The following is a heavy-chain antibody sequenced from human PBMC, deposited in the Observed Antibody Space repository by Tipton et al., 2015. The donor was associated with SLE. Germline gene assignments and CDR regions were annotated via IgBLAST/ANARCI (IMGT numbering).Heavy chain of an antibody. CDR1: GYSISSGYY. D-gene: IGHD3-3*01. V-gene: IGHV4-38-2*02. Sequence: TLSLTCTVSGYSISSGYYWGWIRQPPGKGLEWIGSIYYSGSTYYNPSLKSRVTISVDTSKNQFSLKLSSVTAADTAVYYCARALNFWSGYYLDYWGQGTLVTVSS. CDR3: ARALNFWSGYYLDY. CDR2: IYYSGST. J-gene: IGHJ4*02.